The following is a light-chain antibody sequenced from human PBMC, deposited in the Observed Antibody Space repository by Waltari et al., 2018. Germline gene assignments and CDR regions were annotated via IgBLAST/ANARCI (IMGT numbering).Light chain of an antibody. CDR1: QSVSSSY. CDR3: QQYGTSPWT. J-gene: IGKJ1*01. V-gene: IGKV3-20*01. CDR2: CAS. Sequence: IVLTQSPCTLSLSPGERATLSCRASQSVSSSYLAWFQQKPGQAPSILIYCASTRATCILDSFLGSGSGTDFTLPINRLEPEDFAVYFCQQYGTSPWTFGQGTKVEIK.